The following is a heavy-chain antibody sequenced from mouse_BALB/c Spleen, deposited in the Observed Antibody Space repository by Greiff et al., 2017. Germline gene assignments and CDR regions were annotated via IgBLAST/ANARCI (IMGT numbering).Heavy chain of an antibody. J-gene: IGHJ4*01. CDR3: ARVTYSNCSLDD. Sequence: EVLLVDSGGGLVQPGGSLRLSCATSGFTFTDYYMSWVRQPPGKALEWLGFIRNKANGYTTEYSASVKGRFTIYRDNSQSILYLQMNTLRAEDSATYYSARVTYSNCSLDDWGEGTTVTVSS. CDR1: GFTFTDYY. CDR2: IRNKANGYTT. D-gene: IGHD2-5*01. V-gene: IGHV7-3*02.